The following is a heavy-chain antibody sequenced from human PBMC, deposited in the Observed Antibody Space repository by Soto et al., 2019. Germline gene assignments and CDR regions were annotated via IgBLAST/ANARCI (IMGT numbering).Heavy chain of an antibody. CDR3: SRGGSSWQPHEDY. D-gene: IGHD6-13*01. V-gene: IGHV1-18*01. J-gene: IGHJ4*02. CDR1: GFTFPIYG. Sequence: QVQLVPSGAEGKKPGASMKVSCKASGFTFPIYGISWVRQALGKGLEWMGWVSAYNGKKHYAQKLQGRVTMTTDTATTTAYMELRSRRSDDTPVYYCSRGGSSWQPHEDYWGQGTLVTVSS. CDR2: VSAYNGKK.